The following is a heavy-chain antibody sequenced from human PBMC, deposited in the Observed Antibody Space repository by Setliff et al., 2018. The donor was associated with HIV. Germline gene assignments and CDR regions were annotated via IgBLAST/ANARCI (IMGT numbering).Heavy chain of an antibody. D-gene: IGHD2-2*01. J-gene: IGHJ4*02. CDR1: GSTFTNYD. Sequence: ASVKVSCKPSGSTFTNYDINWVRQAPGQGLEWMGWISAYNGKTEYAQNFQGRVTMTRDTSSSTAYMEVSSLRSDDTAVYYCAREGSTIYYFDYWSQGTLVTVSS. V-gene: IGHV1-18*01. CDR3: AREGSTIYYFDY. CDR2: ISAYNGKT.